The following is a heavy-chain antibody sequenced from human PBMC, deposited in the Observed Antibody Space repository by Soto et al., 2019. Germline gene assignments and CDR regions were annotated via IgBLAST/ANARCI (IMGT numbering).Heavy chain of an antibody. J-gene: IGHJ3*02. CDR2: IWYDGSNK. Sequence: GGSLRLSCAASGFTFSSYGMHWVRQAPGKGLEWVAVIWYDGSNKYYADSVKGRFTISRDNSKNTLYLQMNSLRAEDTAVYYCARDGSRYCTNGVCYNDAFDIWGQGTMVTVSS. CDR3: ARDGSRYCTNGVCYNDAFDI. V-gene: IGHV3-33*01. D-gene: IGHD2-8*01. CDR1: GFTFSSYG.